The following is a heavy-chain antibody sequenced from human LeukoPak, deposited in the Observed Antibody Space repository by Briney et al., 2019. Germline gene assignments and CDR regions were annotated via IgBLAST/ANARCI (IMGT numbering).Heavy chain of an antibody. J-gene: IGHJ4*02. CDR1: GGSISSSNYF. V-gene: IGHV4-39*07. CDR3: ARYLSPYCGGDCYNFDY. CDR2: IYYSGST. Sequence: SETLSLTCTVSGGSISSSNYFWGWIRQPPGKGLEWIGSIYYSGSTYYNPSLKSRVTISVDTSKNQFSLKLSSVTAADTAVYYCARYLSPYCGGDCYNFDYWGQGTLVTVSS. D-gene: IGHD2-21*02.